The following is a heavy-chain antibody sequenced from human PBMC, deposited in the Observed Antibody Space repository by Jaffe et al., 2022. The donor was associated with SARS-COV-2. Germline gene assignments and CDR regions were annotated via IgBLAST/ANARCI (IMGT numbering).Heavy chain of an antibody. CDR3: AREEGRGYSLGFDY. CDR2: IYSGGST. J-gene: IGHJ4*02. V-gene: IGHV3-66*02. Sequence: EVQLVESGGGLVQPGGSLRLSCAASGFTVSSNYMSWVRQAPGKGLEWVSVIYSGGSTYYADSVKGRFTISRDNSKNTLYLQMNSLRAEDTAVYYCAREEGRGYSLGFDYWGQGTLVTVSS. D-gene: IGHD5-18*01. CDR1: GFTVSSNY.